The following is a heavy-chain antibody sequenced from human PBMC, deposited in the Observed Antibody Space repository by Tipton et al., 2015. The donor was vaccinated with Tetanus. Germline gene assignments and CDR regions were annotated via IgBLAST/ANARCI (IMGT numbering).Heavy chain of an antibody. D-gene: IGHD6-19*01. CDR3: ARGPSYSGAWYHY. V-gene: IGHV4-39*07. J-gene: IGHJ4*02. CDR1: GGSISSNNYY. CDR2: IYYSGTT. Sequence: LRLSCSVSGGSISSNNYYWAWIRQPPGKGLEWIGSIYYSGTTDYSPSLKSRVTISIDTSSNQFSLKLTSVTPADTAIYYCARGPSYSGAWYHYWGQGAMVTVSS.